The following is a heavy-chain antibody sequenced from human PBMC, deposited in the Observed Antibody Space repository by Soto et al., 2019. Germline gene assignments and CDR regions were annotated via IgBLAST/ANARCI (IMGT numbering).Heavy chain of an antibody. CDR3: ARHEVAAPPLDYYYYGMDV. D-gene: IGHD6-6*01. J-gene: IGHJ6*02. Sequence: RGESLKISCKGSGYSFTSYWIGWVRQMPGKGLEWMGIIYPGDSDTRYSPSFQGPVTISADKSISTAYLQWSSLKASDTAMYYCARHEVAAPPLDYYYYGMDVWGQGTTVTVSS. CDR1: GYSFTSYW. V-gene: IGHV5-51*01. CDR2: IYPGDSDT.